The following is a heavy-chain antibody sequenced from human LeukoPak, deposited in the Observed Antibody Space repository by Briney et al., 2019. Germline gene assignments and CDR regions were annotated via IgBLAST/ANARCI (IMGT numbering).Heavy chain of an antibody. V-gene: IGHV1-2*02. J-gene: IGHJ3*02. CDR2: INPNSGGT. D-gene: IGHD3-9*01. CDR3: AGTDWLLLNDAFDI. Sequence: ASVKVSCKASGYTFTGYYMHWVRQAPGQGLEWMGWINPNSGGTNYAQKFQGRVTMTRDTSISTAYMELSRLRSDDTAVYYCAGTDWLLLNDAFDIWGQGTMVTVSS. CDR1: GYTFTGYY.